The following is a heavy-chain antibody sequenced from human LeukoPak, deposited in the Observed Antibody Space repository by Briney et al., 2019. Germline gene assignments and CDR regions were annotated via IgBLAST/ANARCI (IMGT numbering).Heavy chain of an antibody. CDR1: SGSISSGGYY. V-gene: IGHV4-30-4*08. J-gene: IGHJ4*02. Sequence: SETLSLTCTVSSGSISSGGYYWSWISQHPGKGLEWIGYIYYSGSTYYNPSLKSRVTISVDTSKNQFSLKLSSVTAADTAVYYCARSTDFNYYDSSGYYDYWGQGTLVTVSS. CDR2: IYYSGST. CDR3: ARSTDFNYYDSSGYYDY. D-gene: IGHD3-22*01.